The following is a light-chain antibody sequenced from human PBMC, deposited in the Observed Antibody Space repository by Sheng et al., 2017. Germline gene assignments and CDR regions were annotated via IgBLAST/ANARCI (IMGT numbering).Light chain of an antibody. J-gene: IGKJ1*01. CDR3: QQYNNWPSWT. V-gene: IGKV3-15*01. Sequence: EIVLTQSPGTLSLSPGERATLSCRASQSVTRFLAWYQQKPGQAPRLLIYGASTRATGIPARFSGSGSGTEFTLTISSLQSEDFAVYYCQQYNNWPSWTFGQGTKVEIK. CDR2: GAS. CDR1: QSVTRF.